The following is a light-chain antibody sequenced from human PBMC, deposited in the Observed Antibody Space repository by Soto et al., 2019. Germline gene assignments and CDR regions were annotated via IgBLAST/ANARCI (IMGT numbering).Light chain of an antibody. V-gene: IGKV1-39*01. CDR1: QSVTTY. CDR2: SAS. J-gene: IGKJ2*01. CDR3: QRSYSAPYT. Sequence: DMQVTQSPSSLSASVGDRVTITCRASQSVTTYLNWYEQKRGKDPNLLVYSASSLQTGVPSRFRGSGSGTDFTITINTLQPEDFATCYCQRSYSAPYTLGQGTKVDIK.